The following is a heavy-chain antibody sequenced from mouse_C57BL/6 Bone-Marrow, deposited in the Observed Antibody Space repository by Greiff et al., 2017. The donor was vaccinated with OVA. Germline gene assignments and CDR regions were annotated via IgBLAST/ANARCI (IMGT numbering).Heavy chain of an antibody. Sequence: EVQLQQSGAELVRPGASVKLSCTASGFNIKDDYMHWVKQRPEQGLEWIGWIDPENGDTEYASKFQGKATITADTSSNTAYLQLSSLTSEDTAVYYCTGCMVKGFAYWGQGTLVTVSA. CDR3: TGCMVKGFAY. J-gene: IGHJ3*01. D-gene: IGHD2-2*01. CDR1: GFNIKDDY. CDR2: IDPENGDT. V-gene: IGHV14-4*01.